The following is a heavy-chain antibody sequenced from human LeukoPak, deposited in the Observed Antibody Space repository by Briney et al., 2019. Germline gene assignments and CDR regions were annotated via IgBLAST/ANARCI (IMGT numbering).Heavy chain of an antibody. CDR3: ASLGNYYDSSGYYY. J-gene: IGHJ4*02. CDR2: IYHSGST. V-gene: IGHV4-4*02. CDR1: GGSISSSNW. Sequence: SETLPLTCAVSGGSISSSNWWSWVRPPPGKGLEWIGEIYHSGSTNYNPSLKSRVTISVDKSKNQFSLKLSSVTAADTAVYYCASLGNYYDSSGYYYWGQGTLVTVSS. D-gene: IGHD3-22*01.